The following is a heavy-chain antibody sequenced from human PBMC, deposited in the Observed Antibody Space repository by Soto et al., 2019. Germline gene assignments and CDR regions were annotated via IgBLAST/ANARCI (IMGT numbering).Heavy chain of an antibody. CDR2: ISGGGVTT. J-gene: IGHJ5*02. D-gene: IGHD4-17*01. CDR3: AKGSGGDYGLRGFDP. CDR1: GFTFSTHA. V-gene: IGHV3-23*01. Sequence: EVQLLESGGGLVQPGGSLRLSCTASGFTFSTHAMTWVRQAPGKGLEWVSAISGGGVTTYSADSVKGRFTISRDNFNNALYLQMNRLRVEDTGVYYCAKGSGGDYGLRGFDPWGQGTLVSVSS.